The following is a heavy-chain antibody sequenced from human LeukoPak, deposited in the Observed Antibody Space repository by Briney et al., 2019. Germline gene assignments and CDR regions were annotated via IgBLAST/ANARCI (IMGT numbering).Heavy chain of an antibody. J-gene: IGHJ4*02. CDR1: GFTFSSYG. D-gene: IGHD3-22*01. CDR2: ISGSGGST. V-gene: IGHV3-23*01. CDR3: AKSSYYDSSGYYREYYFDY. Sequence: GGSLRLSCAASGFTFSSYGMSWVRQAPGKGLEWVSTISGSGGSTYYADSVEGRFTISRDNSKSTLFLQMNSLRAEDTAVYYCAKSSYYDSSGYYREYYFDYWGQGTLVTVSS.